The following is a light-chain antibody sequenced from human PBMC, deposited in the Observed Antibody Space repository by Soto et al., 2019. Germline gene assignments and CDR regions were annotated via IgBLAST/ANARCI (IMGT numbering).Light chain of an antibody. Sequence: EIVMTQSPDSLSLSLGERATFNCKSSQSVLDTSNKANYLAWYQQKPGQSPKLLIYWGSTRQSGVPDRFSGNGSGTEFTLTIASLQAEDVAVYYCQQFFRIPLTFGGGTKVEIK. CDR3: QQFFRIPLT. CDR2: WGS. V-gene: IGKV4-1*01. CDR1: QSVLDTSNKANY. J-gene: IGKJ4*01.